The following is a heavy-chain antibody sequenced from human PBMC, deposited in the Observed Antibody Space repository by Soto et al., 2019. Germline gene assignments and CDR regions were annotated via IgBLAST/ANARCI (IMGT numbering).Heavy chain of an antibody. CDR3: ARFGVYDFWSGPEDDY. Sequence: GASVKVSCKASGYTFTSYGISWVRQAPGQGLEWMGWISAYNGNTNYAQKLQGRVTMTTDTSTSTAYMELRSLRSDDTAVYYCARFGVYDFWSGPEDDYWGQGTLVTVSS. J-gene: IGHJ4*02. CDR1: GYTFTSYG. D-gene: IGHD3-3*01. V-gene: IGHV1-18*01. CDR2: ISAYNGNT.